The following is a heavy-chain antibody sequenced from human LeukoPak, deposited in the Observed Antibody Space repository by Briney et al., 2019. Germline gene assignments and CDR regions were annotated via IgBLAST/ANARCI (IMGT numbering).Heavy chain of an antibody. V-gene: IGHV4-31*03. CDR1: GGSISSGDYY. CDR3: ARDSRYGSGYYYYGMDV. D-gene: IGHD3-10*01. CDR2: IYYSGST. Sequence: SETLSLTCTVSGGSISSGDYYWSWIRQHPGKGLEWIGYIYYSGSTYYSPSLKSRVTISVDTSKNQFSLKLSSVTAADTAVYYCARDSRYGSGYYYYGMDVWGQGTTVTVSS. J-gene: IGHJ6*02.